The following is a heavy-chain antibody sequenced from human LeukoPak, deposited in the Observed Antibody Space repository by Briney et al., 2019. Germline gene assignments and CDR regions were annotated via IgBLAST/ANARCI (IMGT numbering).Heavy chain of an antibody. CDR3: ARGLLTTGYYMDV. V-gene: IGHV1-2*04. D-gene: IGHD4-17*01. Sequence: ASVKVSCKASGYTFTGYYMHWVRQAPGQGLEWMGWINPNSGGTNYAQKFQGWVTMTRDTSISTAYMELSRLRSDDTAVYYCARGLLTTGYYMDVWGKGTTVTVSS. J-gene: IGHJ6*03. CDR1: GYTFTGYY. CDR2: INPNSGGT.